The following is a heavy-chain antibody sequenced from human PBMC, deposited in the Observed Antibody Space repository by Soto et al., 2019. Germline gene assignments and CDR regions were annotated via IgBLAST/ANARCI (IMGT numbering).Heavy chain of an antibody. J-gene: IGHJ5*02. CDR1: GDFIISIDFY. CDR3: ARHSLALRKNNWFDP. Sequence: ETLSGICSVSGDFIISIDFYWGWVRQPPGKSLEWIGRIFYLGSSYYNPSLKSRVTMSVDTSKTQFSLRLRSVTAADTALYFCARHSLALRKNNWFDPWGQGIMVTVSS. V-gene: IGHV4-39*01. CDR2: IFYLGSS. D-gene: IGHD3-3*02.